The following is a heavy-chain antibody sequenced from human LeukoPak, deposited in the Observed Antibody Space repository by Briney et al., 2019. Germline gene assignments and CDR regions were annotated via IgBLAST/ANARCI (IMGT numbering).Heavy chain of an antibody. CDR2: ISAYNGNT. Sequence: ASVKVSCKASGYTFTSYGISWVRQAPGQGLEWMGWISAYNGNTNYAQKLQGRVTMTTDTSTSTAYMELRSLRSDDTAVYYCARATHYDFWKRGTYYYYYMDVWGKGTTVTVSS. CDR3: ARATHYDFWKRGTYYYYYMDV. D-gene: IGHD3-3*01. J-gene: IGHJ6*03. CDR1: GYTFTSYG. V-gene: IGHV1-18*01.